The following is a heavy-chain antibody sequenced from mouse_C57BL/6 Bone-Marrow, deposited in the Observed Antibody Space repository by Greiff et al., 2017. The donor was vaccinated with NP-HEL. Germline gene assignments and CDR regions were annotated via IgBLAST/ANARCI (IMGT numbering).Heavy chain of an antibody. CDR2: IYPRSGNT. D-gene: IGHD1-1*01. CDR1: GYTFTSYG. V-gene: IGHV1-81*01. CDR3: ARWGYYGSSSFAY. Sequence: QVQLQQSGAELARPGASVKLSCKASGYTFTSYGISWVKQRTGQGLEWIGEIYPRSGNTYYNEKFKGKATLTADKSSSTAYMELRSLTSEDSAVYFCARWGYYGSSSFAYWGQGTLVTVSA. J-gene: IGHJ3*01.